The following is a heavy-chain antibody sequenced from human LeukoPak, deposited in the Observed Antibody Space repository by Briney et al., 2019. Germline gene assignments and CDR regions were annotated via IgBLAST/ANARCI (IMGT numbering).Heavy chain of an antibody. CDR2: ISGSGGST. Sequence: GGSLRLSCAASGFTFSSYAMSWVRQAPGKGLEWVSAISGSGGSTYYADSVKGRFTISRDNSKNTLYLQMNSLRAEDTAVYYCARDPSYYYDSSGYYLDYWGQGTLVTVSS. D-gene: IGHD3-22*01. CDR1: GFTFSSYA. CDR3: ARDPSYYYDSSGYYLDY. J-gene: IGHJ4*02. V-gene: IGHV3-23*01.